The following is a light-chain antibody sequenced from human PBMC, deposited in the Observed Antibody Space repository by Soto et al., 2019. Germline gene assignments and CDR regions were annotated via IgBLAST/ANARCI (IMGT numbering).Light chain of an antibody. CDR1: QSASGN. V-gene: IGKV3-15*01. CDR3: QQYHHWPVT. CDR2: GAS. Sequence: EIMMTQSPATLSVSPGDRATLSCRASQSASGNLAWYQQKPGQAPRLLISGASTGATGLPSRFSGSGSGTDFTLTIDSLQSEDVAVYYCQQYHHWPVTFGGGTKVDIK. J-gene: IGKJ4*01.